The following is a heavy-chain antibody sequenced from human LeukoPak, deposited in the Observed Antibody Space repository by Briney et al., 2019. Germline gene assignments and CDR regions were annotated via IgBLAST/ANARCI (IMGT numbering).Heavy chain of an antibody. CDR1: GGSFSGYY. CDR3: ARDRGDYPYYYYYGMDV. V-gene: IGHV4-34*01. CDR2: INHSGST. Sequence: SETLSLTCAVYGGSFSGYYWSWIRQPPGKGLEWIGEINHSGSTNYNPSLKSRVTISVDTSKNQFSLKLSSVTAADTAVYYCARDRGDYPYYYYYGMDVWGQGTTVTVSS. J-gene: IGHJ6*02. D-gene: IGHD4-17*01.